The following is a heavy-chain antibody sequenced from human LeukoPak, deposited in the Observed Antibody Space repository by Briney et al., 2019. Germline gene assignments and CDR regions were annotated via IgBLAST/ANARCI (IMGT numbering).Heavy chain of an antibody. V-gene: IGHV3-23*01. CDR2: INGSEGST. CDR1: GFTFINYA. J-gene: IGHJ4*02. D-gene: IGHD3-10*01. Sequence: PGGSLRLSCVASGFTFINYAMSWVRQGPGKGVEWVSPINGSEGSTTYADSVKGRFTISTDNSKNTLYLQMNSLRAEDTAVYYCAKHRLGSKAKDYWGQGTLVTVSS. CDR3: AKHRLGSKAKDY.